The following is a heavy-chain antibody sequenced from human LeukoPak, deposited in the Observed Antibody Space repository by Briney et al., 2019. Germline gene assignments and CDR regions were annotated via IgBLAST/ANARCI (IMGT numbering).Heavy chain of an antibody. J-gene: IGHJ4*02. D-gene: IGHD1-1*01. CDR3: AKLERRHYGGNRFDF. CDR2: ISAPGNNT. Sequence: PGGSLRLSCAASGFTFGSYAMSWVRQAPGKGLEWVSGISAPGNNTYYADSVKGRLTISRDNSKNTLYLQMNSLRAEDTALYYCAKLERRHYGGNRFDFWGQGTLLTVSS. V-gene: IGHV3-23*01. CDR1: GFTFGSYA.